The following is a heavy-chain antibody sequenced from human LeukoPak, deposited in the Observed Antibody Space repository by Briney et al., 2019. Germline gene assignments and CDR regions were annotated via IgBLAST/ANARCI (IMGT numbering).Heavy chain of an antibody. CDR3: ARGDPSVGPYGMDV. Sequence: GGSLRLSCAASGFSLSTYNVCWVRLAPGKGLEWVSSISSAGSYIHYADSVKGRFTTSRDNAKSSLYLQMNSLRDEDTAVYYCARGDPSVGPYGMDVWGQGTTVTVSS. V-gene: IGHV3-21*01. J-gene: IGHJ6*02. CDR1: GFSLSTYN. CDR2: ISSAGSYI. D-gene: IGHD3-3*01.